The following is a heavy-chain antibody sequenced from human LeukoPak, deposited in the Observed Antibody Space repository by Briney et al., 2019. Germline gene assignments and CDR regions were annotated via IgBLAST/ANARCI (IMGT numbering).Heavy chain of an antibody. CDR2: MNPNSGNT. CDR3: ARDFITMIVVAGENAFDI. CDR1: GYTFTSYD. D-gene: IGHD3-22*01. Sequence: GASVKVSCKASGYTFTSYDINWVRQATGQGLEWMGWMNPNSGNTDYAQKLQGRVTMTTDTSTSTAYMELRSLRSDDTAVYYCARDFITMIVVAGENAFDIWGQGTMVTVSS. V-gene: IGHV1-8*02. J-gene: IGHJ3*02.